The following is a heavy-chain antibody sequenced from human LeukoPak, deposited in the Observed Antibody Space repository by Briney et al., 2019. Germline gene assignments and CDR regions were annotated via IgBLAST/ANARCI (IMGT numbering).Heavy chain of an antibody. V-gene: IGHV1-2*02. CDR1: GYPFTGYY. Sequence: ASVKVSCTASGYPFTGYYLHWVRQAPGQGFEWMGWINPNSGFTNYAQKFQGRVTMTRDTSTSTVYMELSSLRSEDTAVYYCARDGPRIAALGEDFDYWGQGTLVTVSS. D-gene: IGHD6-6*01. J-gene: IGHJ4*02. CDR3: ARDGPRIAALGEDFDY. CDR2: INPNSGFT.